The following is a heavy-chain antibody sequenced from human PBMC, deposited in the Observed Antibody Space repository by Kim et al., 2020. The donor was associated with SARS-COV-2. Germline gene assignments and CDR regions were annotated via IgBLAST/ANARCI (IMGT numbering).Heavy chain of an antibody. CDR1: GGSISSYY. D-gene: IGHD6-13*01. CDR3: ARVPNSSSWVDY. CDR2: IYYSGST. Sequence: SETLSLTCTVSGGSISSYYWSWIRQPPGKGLEWIGYIYYSGSTNYNPSLKSRVTISVDTSKNQFSLKLSSVTAAVTAVYYCARVPNSSSWVDYWGQGTLVTVSS. V-gene: IGHV4-59*13. J-gene: IGHJ4*02.